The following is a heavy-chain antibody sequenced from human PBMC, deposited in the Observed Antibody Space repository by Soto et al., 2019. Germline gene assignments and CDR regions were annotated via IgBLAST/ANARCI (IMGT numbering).Heavy chain of an antibody. D-gene: IGHD6-13*01. Sequence: SETLSLTCTVSGGSISSGDYYWSWIRQPPGKGLEWIGTIYFSGSTYYNPSLKSRVTMSVDTSKNQFSLKLTSVTAADTAVYYCERHWGRGAAGTCYNWGQGTLVTVSS. CDR3: ERHWGRGAAGTCYN. CDR1: GGSISSGDYY. J-gene: IGHJ4*02. V-gene: IGHV4-39*01. CDR2: IYFSGST.